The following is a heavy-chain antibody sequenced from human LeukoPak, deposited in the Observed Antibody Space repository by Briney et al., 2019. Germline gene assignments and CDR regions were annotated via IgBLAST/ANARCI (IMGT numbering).Heavy chain of an antibody. CDR1: GFTFSSYT. V-gene: IGHV3-21*01. CDR3: ARDPTPRYWSGGSCYTHYGMDV. CDR2: ISSSSSYI. Sequence: GGSLRLSCAASGFTFSSYTMNWVRQAPGKGLEWVSSISSSSSYIYYADSVKGRLTISRDNAKNSLYLQMNSLRAEDTAVYYCARDPTPRYWSGGSCYTHYGMDVWGQGTTVTVSS. D-gene: IGHD2-15*01. J-gene: IGHJ6*02.